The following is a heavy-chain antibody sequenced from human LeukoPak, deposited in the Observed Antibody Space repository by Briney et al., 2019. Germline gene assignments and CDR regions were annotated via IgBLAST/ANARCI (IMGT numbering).Heavy chain of an antibody. CDR2: INHSGST. V-gene: IGHV4-34*01. Sequence: PSETLSLTCAINGGSFSDAYWSWIRQPPGKGLEWIGEINHSGSTNYNPSLKSRVTISVDTSKNQFSLKLSSVTAADTAVYYCARVTTVTTWAVDCWGQGTLVTVSS. CDR1: GGSFSDAY. J-gene: IGHJ4*02. CDR3: ARVTTVTTWAVDC. D-gene: IGHD4-17*01.